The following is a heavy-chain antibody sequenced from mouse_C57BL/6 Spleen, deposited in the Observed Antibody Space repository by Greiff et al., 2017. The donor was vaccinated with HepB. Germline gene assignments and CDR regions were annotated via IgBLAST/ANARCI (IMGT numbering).Heavy chain of an antibody. D-gene: IGHD1-1*01. CDR2: IYPGGGYT. Sequence: VKLMESGAELVRPGTSVKMSCKASGYTFTNYWIGWAKQRPGHGLEWIGDIYPGGGYTNYNEKFKGKATLTADKSSSTAYMQFSSLTSEDSAIYYCARGGTVVATYWYFDVWGTGTTVTVSS. CDR1: GYTFTNYW. J-gene: IGHJ1*03. CDR3: ARGGTVVATYWYFDV. V-gene: IGHV1-63*01.